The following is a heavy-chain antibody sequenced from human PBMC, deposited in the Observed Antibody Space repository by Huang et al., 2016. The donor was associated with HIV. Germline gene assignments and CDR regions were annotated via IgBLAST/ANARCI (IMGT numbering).Heavy chain of an antibody. J-gene: IGHJ4*02. D-gene: IGHD4-17*01. CDR3: ARSAYGDLDY. CDR2: MNPNTGNT. V-gene: IGHV1-8*02. Sequence: QVHLVQSGAEVKKPGASVKVSCKASGYTFTNYDINWVRQAPGRGLEWMGWMNPNTGNTGFAQSFQGRVTMTRKTSITTAYMELTSLTSEDTAVDYCARSAYGDLDYWGLGTLVIVSS. CDR1: GYTFTNYD.